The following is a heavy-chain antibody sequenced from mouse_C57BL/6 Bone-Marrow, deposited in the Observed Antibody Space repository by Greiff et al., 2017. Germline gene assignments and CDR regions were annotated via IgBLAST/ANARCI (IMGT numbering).Heavy chain of an antibody. V-gene: IGHV1-82*01. CDR3: ARSDYYGSSSWFAY. J-gene: IGHJ3*01. CDR2: IYPGDGDT. CDR1: GYAFSSSW. D-gene: IGHD1-1*01. Sequence: QVQLQQSGPELVKPGASVKISCKASGYAFSSSWMNWVKQRPGKGLEWIGRIYPGDGDTNYNGKFKGKDTLTADKSSSTAYMQLSSLTSEDSAVYFFARSDYYGSSSWFAYWGQGTLVTVSA.